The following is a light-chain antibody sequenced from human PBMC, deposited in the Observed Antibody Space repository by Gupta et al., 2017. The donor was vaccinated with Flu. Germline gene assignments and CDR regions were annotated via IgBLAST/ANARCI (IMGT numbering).Light chain of an antibody. V-gene: IGLV3-21*02. CDR1: NIGSKS. J-gene: IGLJ2*01. CDR3: QVWDGGRDDSGL. CDR2: DDS. Sequence: SYELTQPPSVSVAPAQTARMTCGGNNIGSKSVHWYQQKPGQAPVVVVYDDSDRPSGIPERFSGSHSGKTATLTINRVDAGDEADYYCQVWDGGRDDSGLFGGGTKLTVL.